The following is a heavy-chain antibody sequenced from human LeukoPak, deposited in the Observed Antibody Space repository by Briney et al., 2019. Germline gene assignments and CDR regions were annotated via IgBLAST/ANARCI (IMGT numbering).Heavy chain of an antibody. V-gene: IGHV4-31*03. CDR1: GGSISISSGGYY. CDR3: GGGPEYGDGDY. D-gene: IGHD4-17*01. Sequence: PSETLSLTCTVSGGSISISSGGYYWSWIRQHPGKGLEWIGCIYYSGSTHYNPSLKSRVIISVDTSKNQFSPKLSSVTAADTAVYYCGGGPEYGDGDYWGQGTLVTVSS. J-gene: IGHJ4*02. CDR2: IYYSGST.